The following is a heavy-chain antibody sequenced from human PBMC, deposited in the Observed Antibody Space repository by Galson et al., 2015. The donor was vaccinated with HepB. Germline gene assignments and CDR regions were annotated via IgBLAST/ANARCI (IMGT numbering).Heavy chain of an antibody. CDR1: GGSLSGNY. CDR2: INHSGGT. J-gene: IGHJ6*02. Sequence: ETLSLTCAVYGGSLSGNYWTWIRQPPGKGLEWIGEINHSGGTSYDPSLRSRVTISMNMSKNQFSLKVTSVTAADTAVYYCARGQVGSCQFLYYCGMDVWGQGTTVTVSS. CDR3: ARGQVGSCQFLYYCGMDV. D-gene: IGHD2-21*01. V-gene: IGHV4-34*01.